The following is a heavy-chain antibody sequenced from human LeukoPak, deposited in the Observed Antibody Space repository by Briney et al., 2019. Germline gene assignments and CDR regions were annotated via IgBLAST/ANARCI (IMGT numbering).Heavy chain of an antibody. Sequence: ASVKVSCKASGYTFTSYGISWVRQAPGQGLEWMGWISAYNGNTNYAQKLQGRVTMTTDTSTSTAYMELSSLRSEDTAVYYCATGSPGLYIVVVPADYYYYMDVWGKGTTVTVSS. CDR3: ATGSPGLYIVVVPADYYYYMDV. CDR1: GYTFTSYG. V-gene: IGHV1-18*01. D-gene: IGHD2-2*01. J-gene: IGHJ6*03. CDR2: ISAYNGNT.